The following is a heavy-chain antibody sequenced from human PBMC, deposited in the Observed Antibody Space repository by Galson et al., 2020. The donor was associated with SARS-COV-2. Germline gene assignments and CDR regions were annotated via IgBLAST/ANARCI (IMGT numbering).Heavy chain of an antibody. CDR3: ARDSTPYGYSGYDWGY. CDR1: GGTFSSYA. CDR2: IIPIFGTA. D-gene: IGHD5-12*01. J-gene: IGHJ4*02. Sequence: SVKVSCKASGGTFSSYAISWVRQAPGRGLEWMGGIIPIFGTANYAQKFQGRVTITADESTSTAYMELSSLRSEDTAVYYCARDSTPYGYSGYDWGYWGQGTLVTVSS. V-gene: IGHV1-69*13.